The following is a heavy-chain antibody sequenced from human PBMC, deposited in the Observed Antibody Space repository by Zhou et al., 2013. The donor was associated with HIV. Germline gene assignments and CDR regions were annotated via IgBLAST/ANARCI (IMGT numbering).Heavy chain of an antibody. J-gene: IGHJ4*02. CDR2: IIPILGIA. CDR3: ARSDCSGGSCYSVY. Sequence: QVQLVQSGAEVKKPGSSVKVSCKASGGTFSSYAISWVRQAPGQGLEWMGRIIPILGIANYAQKFQGRVTITADKSTSTAYMELSSLRSEDTAVYYCARSDCSGGSCYSVYWGQGNPGHRLL. V-gene: IGHV1-69*04. D-gene: IGHD2-15*01. CDR1: GGTFSSYA.